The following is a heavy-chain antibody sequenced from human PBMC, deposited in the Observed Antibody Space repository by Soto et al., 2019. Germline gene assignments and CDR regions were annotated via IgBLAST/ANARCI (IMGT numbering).Heavy chain of an antibody. Sequence: SETLSLTCTVSGGSISSYHWSRIRQPPGKGLEWIGYIYYSGSTNYNSSLKSRVTISVDTSKNQFSLKLSSVTAADAAVYYCARRSVAEYYFDYWGQGTLVTVSS. CDR3: ARRSVAEYYFDY. CDR1: GGSISSYH. CDR2: IYYSGST. D-gene: IGHD3-3*01. V-gene: IGHV4-59*08. J-gene: IGHJ4*02.